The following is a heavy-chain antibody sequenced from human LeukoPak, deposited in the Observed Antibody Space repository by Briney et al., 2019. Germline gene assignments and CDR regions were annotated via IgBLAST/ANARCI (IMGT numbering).Heavy chain of an antibody. CDR2: IIPIFGTA. Sequence: SVKVSCKASGGTFSSYAISWVRQARGQGLEWMGGIIPIFGTANYAQKFQGRVTITTDESTGTAYMELSSLRSEDTAVYYCARALRIAARPEYYYYMDVWGKGTTVTVSS. V-gene: IGHV1-69*05. CDR1: GGTFSSYA. CDR3: ARALRIAARPEYYYYMDV. J-gene: IGHJ6*03. D-gene: IGHD6-6*01.